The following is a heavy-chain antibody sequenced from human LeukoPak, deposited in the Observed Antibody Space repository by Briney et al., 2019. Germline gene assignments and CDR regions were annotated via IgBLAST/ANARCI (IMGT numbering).Heavy chain of an antibody. D-gene: IGHD6-13*01. J-gene: IGHJ3*02. CDR3: AKDGVFNGAFDI. V-gene: IGHV3-30*04. Sequence: GGSLRLSCAASGFTFSSYAMNWVRQAPGKGLGWVSVISSDGSNGYYADSVKGRFTISRDNSKNTLYLQMNSLRAEDTAVYYCAKDGVFNGAFDIWGQGTMVTVSS. CDR2: ISSDGSNG. CDR1: GFTFSSYA.